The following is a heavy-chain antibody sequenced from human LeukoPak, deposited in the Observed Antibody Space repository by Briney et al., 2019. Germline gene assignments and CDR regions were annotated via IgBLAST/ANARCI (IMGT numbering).Heavy chain of an antibody. J-gene: IGHJ4*02. CDR2: IIPILGIA. CDR1: GGTFTSYT. Sequence: SVKVSCKASGGTFTSYTISWVRQAPGQGLEWMGRIIPILGIANYAQKFQGRVTITADKSTSTAYMELSSLRSEDTAVYYCARWSGDSRTRDFDYWGQGTLVIVSS. CDR3: ARWSGDSRTRDFDY. V-gene: IGHV1-69*02. D-gene: IGHD3-22*01.